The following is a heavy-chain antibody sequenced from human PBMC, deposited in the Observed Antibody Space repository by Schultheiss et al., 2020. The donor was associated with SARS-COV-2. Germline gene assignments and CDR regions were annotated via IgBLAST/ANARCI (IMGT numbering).Heavy chain of an antibody. D-gene: IGHD3-9*01. CDR1: GYTFTGYY. J-gene: IGHJ6*02. Sequence: ASVKVSCKASGYTFTGYYMHWVRQAPGQGLEWMGWINPNSGGTNYAQKFQGWVTMTRDTSISTAYMELSRLRSDDTAVYYCARDGAVLRYFDPWYYGMDVWGQGTTVTVSS. CDR3: ARDGAVLRYFDPWYYGMDV. CDR2: INPNSGGT. V-gene: IGHV1-2*04.